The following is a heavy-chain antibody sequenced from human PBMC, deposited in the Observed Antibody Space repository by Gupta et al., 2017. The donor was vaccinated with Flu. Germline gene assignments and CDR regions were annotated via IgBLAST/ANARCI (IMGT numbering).Heavy chain of an antibody. CDR3: AKDLYTVPGALDS. CDR1: FSDYA. V-gene: IGHV3-23*01. Sequence: FSDYAMSWVRQAPGKGLQWISGINNRCGSTYYADSVRGRFTVSRDNSENTFYLQMNNLRAEDTAIYYCAKDLYTVPGALDSWGQGTLVTVSS. J-gene: IGHJ5*01. CDR2: INNRCGST. D-gene: IGHD6-19*01.